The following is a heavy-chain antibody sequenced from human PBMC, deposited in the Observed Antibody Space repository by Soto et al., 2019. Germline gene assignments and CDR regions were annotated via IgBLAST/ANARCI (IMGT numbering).Heavy chain of an antibody. D-gene: IGHD3-10*01. CDR3: ARDRDDYGSGNYYNRIDF. V-gene: IGHV1-69*01. CDR2: IIPIFGTP. CDR1: GGIFSTYA. J-gene: IGHJ4*02. Sequence: QVQLVQSGAEVKKPGSSVKVSCKASGGIFSTYAISWLRQAPGQGLEWMGGIIPIFGTPNYAQRFQGRVTITADASTSTAYMELSRLRSADTAVYYCARDRDDYGSGNYYNRIDFWGQGTLVTVSS.